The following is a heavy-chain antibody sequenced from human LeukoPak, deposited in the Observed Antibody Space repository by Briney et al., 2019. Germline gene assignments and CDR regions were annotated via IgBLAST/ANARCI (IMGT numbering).Heavy chain of an antibody. CDR1: GGSFSGYY. CDR2: INHSGST. Sequence: SETLSLTCAVYGGSFSGYYWSWIRQPPGKGLEWIGEINHSGSTNYNPSLKSRVTISVDTSKNQFSLKLSSVTAADTAVYYCARGSRRYYDILTGYYNWDYFDYGGQETRVTVS. D-gene: IGHD3-9*01. CDR3: ARGSRRYYDILTGYYNWDYFDY. J-gene: IGHJ4*02. V-gene: IGHV4-34*01.